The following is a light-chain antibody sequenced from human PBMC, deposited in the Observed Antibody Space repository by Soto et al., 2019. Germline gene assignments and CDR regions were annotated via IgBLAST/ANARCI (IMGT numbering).Light chain of an antibody. V-gene: IGKV3D-15*01. CDR1: QSININ. Sequence: QSPATLSGSKGDRATLTCRASQSININLAWYQQKPGQAPRLLIYDASTRATGIPARFSGSGSGTEFTLTISSLQPDDFAVYYCQQRNSLPITFGQGTRLEIK. J-gene: IGKJ5*01. CDR3: QQRNSLPIT. CDR2: DAS.